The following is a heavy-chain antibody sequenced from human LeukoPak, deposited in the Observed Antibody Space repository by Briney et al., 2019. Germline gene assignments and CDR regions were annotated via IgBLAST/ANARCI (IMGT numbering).Heavy chain of an antibody. CDR3: AGTNY. CDR2: IYTSGST. CDR1: GASVSNYY. Sequence: PSDTLSLTCTVSGASVSNYYWSWIRQPAGKGLEWIGRIYTSGSTNYTPSLTSRVTISVDKSKNQFSLKLSSVTAADTAVYYCAGTNYWGQGTLVTVSS. J-gene: IGHJ4*02. V-gene: IGHV4-4*07.